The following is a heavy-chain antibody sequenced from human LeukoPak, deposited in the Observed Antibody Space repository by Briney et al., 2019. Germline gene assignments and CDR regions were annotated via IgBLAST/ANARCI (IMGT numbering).Heavy chain of an antibody. CDR1: GYTFSNYD. CDR3: GRVHILGGRTRILTNLIRGLDV. D-gene: IGHD2-8*01. V-gene: IGHV1-8*01. CDR2: MNPNSRNT. Sequence: ASVKVSCKASGYTFSNYDINWVRQAPGQGLEWMAWMNPNSRNTGYAHKFQGRLTLTRNTSITTAFMELSSLTFEDTAVYYCGRVHILGGRTRILTNLIRGLDVWGQGTTVTVSS. J-gene: IGHJ6*02.